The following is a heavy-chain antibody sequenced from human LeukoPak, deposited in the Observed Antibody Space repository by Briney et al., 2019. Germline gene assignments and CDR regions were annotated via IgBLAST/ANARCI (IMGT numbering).Heavy chain of an antibody. CDR3: ARGGTGYIDY. D-gene: IGHD6-25*01. Sequence: SGTLSLTCAVDGGSFSGYYWSWLRQPPGKGLEWVGEINYSGSKNYKPTLKCRVTMSLDTSKCKFYLKPSYVTAADTAVYYCARGGTGYIDYWGQGTLVTVSS. CDR1: GGSFSGYY. V-gene: IGHV4-34*01. J-gene: IGHJ4*02. CDR2: INYSGSK.